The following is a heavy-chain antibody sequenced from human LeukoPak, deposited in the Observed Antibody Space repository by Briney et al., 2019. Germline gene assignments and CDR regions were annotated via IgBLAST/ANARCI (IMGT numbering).Heavy chain of an antibody. CDR2: IYYSGST. Sequence: SETLSLTCTVSGGSVSSGSYYWSWIRQPPGKGLEWIGYIYYSGSTNYNPSLKSRVTISVDTSKNQFSLKLSSVTAADTATYYCLRHEQHHPGDYWGQGALVTVSS. V-gene: IGHV4-61*01. J-gene: IGHJ4*02. CDR1: GGSVSSGSYY. CDR3: LRHEQHHPGDY. D-gene: IGHD1/OR15-1a*01.